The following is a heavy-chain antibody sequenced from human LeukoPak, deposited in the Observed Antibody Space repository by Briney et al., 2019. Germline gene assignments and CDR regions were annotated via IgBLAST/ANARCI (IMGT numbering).Heavy chain of an antibody. J-gene: IGHJ6*02. CDR1: GFTFHKYY. V-gene: IGHV3-11*01. CDR2: ISGRGSSM. D-gene: IGHD3-22*01. CDR3: ASFPYFHDSNDDPDYYYYGVDV. Sequence: KPGGSLRLSCAASGFTFHKYYMTWIRQAPGKGLEWVSYISGRGSSMHYADSVKGRFSISRDNAKNSLYLQMNSLRAEDTAVYYCASFPYFHDSNDDPDYYYYGVDVWGQGTTVIVSS.